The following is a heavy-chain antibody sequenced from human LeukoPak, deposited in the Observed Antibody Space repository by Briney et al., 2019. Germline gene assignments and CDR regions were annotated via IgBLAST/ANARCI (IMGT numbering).Heavy chain of an antibody. Sequence: SETPSLTCTVSGGSIGSYYWSWIRQPPGKGLEWIGNIYDSGSTNYNPSLKSRVTISVDTSKNQCSLKLSSVTAADTAVYYCARQSISGSSLSYFDYWGQGTLVNVSS. CDR1: GGSIGSYY. D-gene: IGHD3-22*01. V-gene: IGHV4-59*01. CDR3: ARQSISGSSLSYFDY. J-gene: IGHJ4*02. CDR2: IYDSGST.